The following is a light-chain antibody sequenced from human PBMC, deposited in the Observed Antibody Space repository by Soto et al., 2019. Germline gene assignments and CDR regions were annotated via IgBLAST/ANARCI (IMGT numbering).Light chain of an antibody. V-gene: IGKV1-5*01. CDR3: QQYSTYPWT. Sequence: DIQMTQSPSTLSASVGDRVTITCRASQSINTWLAWYQQKPGKALKFLIYDASSLESGVPSRFSGSGSGTEFTLTISSLQPDDFAAYYRQQYSTYPWTFGQGTKVDIK. CDR1: QSINTW. CDR2: DAS. J-gene: IGKJ1*01.